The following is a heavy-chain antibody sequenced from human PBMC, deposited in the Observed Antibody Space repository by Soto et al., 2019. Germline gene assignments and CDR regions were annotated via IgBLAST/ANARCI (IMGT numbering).Heavy chain of an antibody. CDR3: AKGVPGIAVAGTGYFQH. J-gene: IGHJ1*01. CDR1: GFTFSSYA. CDR2: ISGSGDST. D-gene: IGHD6-19*01. Sequence: GGSLRLSCAASGFTFSSYAMSWVRQAPGKGLEWVSGISGSGDSTYYADSVKGRFTISRDNSKKTVYLQMNSLRAEDTSVYYCAKGVPGIAVAGTGYFQHWGQGT. V-gene: IGHV3-23*01.